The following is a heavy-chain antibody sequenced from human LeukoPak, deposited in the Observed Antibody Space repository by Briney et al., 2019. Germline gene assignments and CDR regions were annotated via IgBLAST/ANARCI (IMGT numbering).Heavy chain of an antibody. D-gene: IGHD6-13*01. CDR3: AKDPVGYYSSSWYPPDY. V-gene: IGHV3-30*18. CDR2: ISYDGSNK. CDR1: GFTFSSYG. Sequence: GGSLRLSCAASGFTFSSYGMHWVRQAPGKGLEWVAVISYDGSNKYYADSVKGRFTISRDNSKNALYLQMNSLRAEDTAVYYCAKDPVGYYSSSWYPPDYWGQGTLVTVSS. J-gene: IGHJ4*02.